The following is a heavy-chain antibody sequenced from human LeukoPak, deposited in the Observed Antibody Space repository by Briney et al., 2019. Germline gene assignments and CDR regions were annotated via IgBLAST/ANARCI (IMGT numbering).Heavy chain of an antibody. D-gene: IGHD2-2*01. CDR3: ARGLVVVPATVPSYYYYMDV. V-gene: IGHV4-34*01. Sequence: SETLSLTCAVYGGSFSGYYWSWIRQPPGKGLEWIGEINHSGSTNYNPSLKSRVTISVDTSKNQFSPKLSSVTAADTAVYYCARGLVVVPATVPSYYYYMDVWGKGTTVTVSS. CDR1: GGSFSGYY. CDR2: INHSGST. J-gene: IGHJ6*03.